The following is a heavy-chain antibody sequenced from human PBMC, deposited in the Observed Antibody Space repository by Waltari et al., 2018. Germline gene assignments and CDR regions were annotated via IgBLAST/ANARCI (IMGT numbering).Heavy chain of an antibody. J-gene: IGHJ3*02. CDR1: GFTFDDYT. V-gene: IGHV3-43*01. CDR2: ISWDGGST. CDR3: AATWINDAFDI. D-gene: IGHD1-1*01. Sequence: EVQLVESGGVVVQPGGSLRLSCAASGFTFDDYTMHWVRQAPGKGLEWVSLISWDGGSTYYADSVKGRFTISRDNSKNSLYLQMNSLRTEDTALYYCAATWINDAFDIWGQGTMVTVSS.